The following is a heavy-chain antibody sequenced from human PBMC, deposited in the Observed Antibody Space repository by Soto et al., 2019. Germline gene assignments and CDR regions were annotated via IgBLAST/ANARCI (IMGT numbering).Heavy chain of an antibody. J-gene: IGHJ4*02. V-gene: IGHV1-69*12. D-gene: IGHD3-22*01. Sequence: QVQLVQSGAEVKKPGSSVKVSCKASGGTFSSYAISWVRQAPGQGLEWMGGIIPIFGTANYARKLQGRVTITADEFTSTAYMELSSLRSEDTAVYYCAREGSLDSRDYFDYWGQGTLVTVSS. CDR2: IIPIFGTA. CDR3: AREGSLDSRDYFDY. CDR1: GGTFSSYA.